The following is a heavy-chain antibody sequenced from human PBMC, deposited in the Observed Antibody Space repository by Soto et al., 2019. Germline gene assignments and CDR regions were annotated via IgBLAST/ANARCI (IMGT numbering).Heavy chain of an antibody. Sequence: ASVKVSCKDSGGTFSSYAISWVRHARGQGLEWMGWMNPNSGNTGYAQKFQGRVTMTRNTSISTAYMELSSLRSEDTAVYYCARGRYSSSFFWFDPWGQGTLVTVSS. D-gene: IGHD6-6*01. J-gene: IGHJ5*02. CDR3: ARGRYSSSFFWFDP. CDR1: GGTFSSYA. CDR2: MNPNSGNT. V-gene: IGHV1-8*02.